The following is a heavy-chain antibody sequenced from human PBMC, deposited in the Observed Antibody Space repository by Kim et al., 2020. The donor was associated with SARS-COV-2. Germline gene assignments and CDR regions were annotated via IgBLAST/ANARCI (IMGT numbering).Heavy chain of an antibody. D-gene: IGHD2-21*02. CDR3: ARRNCGGDCDSFDY. V-gene: IGHV1-3*01. Sequence: SQKFQGRVTITRDTYASTAYMELSSLRSEDTAVYYCARRNCGGDCDSFDYWGQGTLVTVSS. J-gene: IGHJ4*02.